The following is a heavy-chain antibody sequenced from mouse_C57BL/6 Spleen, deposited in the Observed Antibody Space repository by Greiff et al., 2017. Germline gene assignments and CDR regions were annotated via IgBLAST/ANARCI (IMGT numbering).Heavy chain of an antibody. J-gene: IGHJ2*01. CDR3: ARYYYGSSWYYFDY. CDR1: GYTFTSYW. V-gene: IGHV1-64*01. Sequence: VQLQQPGAELVKPGASVKLSCKASGYTFTSYWMHWVKQRPGQGLEWIGMIHPNSGSTNYNEKFKSKATLTVDKSSSTAYMQLSSLTSEDSAVYYCARYYYGSSWYYFDYWGQGTTLTVSS. CDR2: IHPNSGST. D-gene: IGHD1-1*01.